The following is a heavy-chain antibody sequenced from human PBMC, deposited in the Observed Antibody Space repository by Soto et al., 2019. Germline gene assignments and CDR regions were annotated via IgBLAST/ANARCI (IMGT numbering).Heavy chain of an antibody. CDR1: GFSIASSGAG. CDR2: IYWDDDD. J-gene: IGHJ4*02. CDR3: AHPASVGERYFDY. D-gene: IGHD1-26*01. Sequence: QIALRESGPALVNPTQTLTRTCTLSGFSIASSGAGVAWVRRSPGQGLEWLALIYWDDDDRYGPSLRNRLSISKDTAKTQVVLTMTDMAPSDTATYYCAHPASVGERYFDYWGQGILVTVSS. V-gene: IGHV2-5*05.